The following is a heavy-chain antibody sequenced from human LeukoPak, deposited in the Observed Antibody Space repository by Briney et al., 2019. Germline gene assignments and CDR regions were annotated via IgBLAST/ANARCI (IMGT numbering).Heavy chain of an antibody. CDR2: ISPSGGSS. Sequence: ASVKVSFKASGYTFTDYYIHWGRQAPGQGLEWMGIISPSGGSSSYAQKFQGRVTMTRDKSTSTVYMELSRLRSEDTAVYYCARVSEETGSDYWGQGTLVTVSS. D-gene: IGHD3-10*01. V-gene: IGHV1-46*01. CDR3: ARVSEETGSDY. J-gene: IGHJ4*02. CDR1: GYTFTDYY.